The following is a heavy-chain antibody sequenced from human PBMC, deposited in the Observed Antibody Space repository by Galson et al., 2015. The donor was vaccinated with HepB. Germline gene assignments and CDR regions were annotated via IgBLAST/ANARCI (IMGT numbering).Heavy chain of an antibody. CDR3: ARGRFYRQELSPNGMDV. Sequence: SLRLSCAASGFTFSSSTMHWVRQAPGKGLEWVAVLSYDGSNKYYADSVQGRFTISRDNSKNTLFLQMNSLRAEDTAVYYCARGRFYRQELSPNGMDVWGQGTTVTVSS. D-gene: IGHD6-13*01. CDR1: GFTFSSST. CDR2: LSYDGSNK. J-gene: IGHJ6*02. V-gene: IGHV3-30*04.